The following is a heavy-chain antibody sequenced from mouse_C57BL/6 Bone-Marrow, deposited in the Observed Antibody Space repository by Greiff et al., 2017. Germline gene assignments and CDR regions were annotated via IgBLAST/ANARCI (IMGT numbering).Heavy chain of an antibody. CDR3: ARRYYGSSPIGYFDV. CDR1: GYTFTSYW. CDR2: IDPSDSYT. Sequence: QLQQPGAELVMPGASVKLSCKASGYTFTSYWMHWVKQRPGQGLEWIGEIDPSDSYTNYNQKFKGKSTLTVDKSSSTAYMQLSSLTSEDSAVYYCARRYYGSSPIGYFDVWGTGTTVTVSS. D-gene: IGHD1-1*01. V-gene: IGHV1-69*01. J-gene: IGHJ1*03.